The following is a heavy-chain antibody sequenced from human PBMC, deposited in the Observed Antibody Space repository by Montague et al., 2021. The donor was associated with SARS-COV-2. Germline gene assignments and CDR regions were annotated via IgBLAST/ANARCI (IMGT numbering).Heavy chain of an antibody. V-gene: IGHV4-39*02. CDR3: ARWGLNNAFDI. Sequence: SETLSLTCSVSGDSISRSHYFWAWIRQPLGMGLEWIGGIYFAGKTYYHPSLKSRVTISIDTSKNHFSLRLSSVTAADSAVFYCARWGLNNAFDIWGLGTMITISS. D-gene: IGHD1/OR15-1a*01. CDR2: IYFAGKT. CDR1: GDSISRSHYF. J-gene: IGHJ3*02.